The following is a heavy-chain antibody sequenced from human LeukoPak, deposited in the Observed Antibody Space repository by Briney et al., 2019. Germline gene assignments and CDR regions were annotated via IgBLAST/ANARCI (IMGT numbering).Heavy chain of an antibody. CDR1: SGSISTSNYY. CDR2: IFYSGST. CDR3: ARHPGWHDY. Sequence: PSETLSLTCTVSSGSISTSNYYWGWVRQPPGKALEWIGNIFYSGSTYYSPSLKSRVTISLDTSRNQFSLKLSSVTAADTAVYYCARHPGWHDYWGQGTLVTVSS. V-gene: IGHV4-39*01. J-gene: IGHJ4*02. D-gene: IGHD6-19*01.